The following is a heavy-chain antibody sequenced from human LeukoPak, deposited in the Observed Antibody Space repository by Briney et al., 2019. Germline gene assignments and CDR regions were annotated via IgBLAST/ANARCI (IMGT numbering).Heavy chain of an antibody. Sequence: ASVKVSCKASGGTFSSYAISWVRQAPGQGLEWMGGIIPIFGTANYAQKFQGRVTITADESTSTAYMELSSLRSEDTAVYYCARVGITIFGVATYAFDIWGQGTMVTVSS. CDR3: ARVGITIFGVATYAFDI. V-gene: IGHV1-69*13. CDR1: GGTFSSYA. D-gene: IGHD3-3*01. J-gene: IGHJ3*02. CDR2: IIPIFGTA.